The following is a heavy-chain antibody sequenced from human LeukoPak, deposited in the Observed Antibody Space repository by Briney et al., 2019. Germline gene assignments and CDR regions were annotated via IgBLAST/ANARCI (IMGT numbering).Heavy chain of an antibody. CDR3: AKETTPPWYYYYYGMDV. V-gene: IGHV3-23*01. CDR1: GFTFSSYA. D-gene: IGHD1-1*01. Sequence: GGSLRLSCAASGFTFSSYAMSWVRQAPGKGLEWVSAISGSGGSTYYADSVKGRFTISRDNSKNTLYLQMNSLRAEDTAVYYCAKETTPPWYYYYYGMDVWGQGTTVTVSS. CDR2: ISGSGGST. J-gene: IGHJ6*02.